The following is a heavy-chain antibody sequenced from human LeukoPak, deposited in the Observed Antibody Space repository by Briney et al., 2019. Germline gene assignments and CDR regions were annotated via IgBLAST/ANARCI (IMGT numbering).Heavy chain of an antibody. CDR1: GYTFTNYY. CDR3: ARAAGRIVVVPAALRQNNWFDP. D-gene: IGHD2-2*01. CDR2: INPNSGGT. V-gene: IGHV1-2*02. J-gene: IGHJ5*02. Sequence: ASVKVSCKASGYTFTNYYMHWVRQAPGQGLEWMGWINPNSGGTNYAQKFQGRVTMTRDTSISTAYMELSRLRSDDTAVYYCARAAGRIVVVPAALRQNNWFDPWGQGTLVTVSS.